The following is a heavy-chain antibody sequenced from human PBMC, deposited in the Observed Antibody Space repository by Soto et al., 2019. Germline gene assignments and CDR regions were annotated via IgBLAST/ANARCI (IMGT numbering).Heavy chain of an antibody. D-gene: IGHD3-10*01. CDR3: ATDSAGRGPFDP. J-gene: IGHJ5*02. Sequence: PSETLSLTCTISCGSFVTNYWSWIRQAPGKGLEWIGYTHHTGSTKYNPSLKSRATISVDTSKNQFSLTLNSAAASDTAVYYFATDSAGRGPFDPWGQGIRVTVSS. V-gene: IGHV4-59*13. CDR1: CGSFVTNY. CDR2: THHTGST.